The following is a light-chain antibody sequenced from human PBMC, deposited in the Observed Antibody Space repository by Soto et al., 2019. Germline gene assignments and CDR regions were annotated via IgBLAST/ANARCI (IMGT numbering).Light chain of an antibody. CDR3: QKYNSYPPT. CDR1: QAISNY. V-gene: IGKV1-27*01. J-gene: IGKJ1*01. Sequence: DIQMTQSPSSLSASVGDRVTITCRASQAISNYLAWYQQKPGKVPKLLIYDASTLQSGVPSRFSGSGSGTDFTLTISSLQPEDVATYYCQKYNSYPPTFGQGTKVEIK. CDR2: DAS.